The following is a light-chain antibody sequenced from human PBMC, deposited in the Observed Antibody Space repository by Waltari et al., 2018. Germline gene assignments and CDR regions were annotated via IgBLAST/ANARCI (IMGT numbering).Light chain of an antibody. V-gene: IGKV1-12*02. Sequence: DIQLTQSPSPLSASIGDRVTITCRAGQSINQWLVWYHQKPGKATNVLIYAASILHSGVPSRLSGSVCGTDFTLTISSLQPEDFATYVCQQANSLPFTFGGWTKVEIK. CDR1: QSINQW. CDR3: QQANSLPFT. CDR2: AAS. J-gene: IGKJ4*01.